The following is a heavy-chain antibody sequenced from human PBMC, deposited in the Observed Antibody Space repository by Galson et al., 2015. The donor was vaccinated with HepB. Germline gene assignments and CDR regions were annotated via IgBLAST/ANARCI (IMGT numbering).Heavy chain of an antibody. J-gene: IGHJ5*02. V-gene: IGHV3-23*01. CDR1: GFTFSSYA. Sequence: SLRLSCAASGFTFSSYAMSWVRQAPGKGLEWVSAISGSGGSTYYADSVKGRFTISRDNSKNTLYLQMNSLRAEDTAGYYCAKDHGGYFHPAKRFDPWGQGTLVTVSS. CDR3: AKDHGGYFHPAKRFDP. CDR2: ISGSGGST. D-gene: IGHD2/OR15-2a*01.